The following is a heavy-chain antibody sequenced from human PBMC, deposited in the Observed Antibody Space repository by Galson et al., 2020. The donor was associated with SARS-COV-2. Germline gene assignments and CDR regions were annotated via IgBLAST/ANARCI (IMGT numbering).Heavy chain of an antibody. V-gene: IGHV5-51*01. D-gene: IGHD6-19*01. CDR1: GYSFTNYW. CDR2: IYPDDSYT. Sequence: GESLKISCRTSGYSFTNYWIGWVRQMPGKGLEWMGIIYPDDSYTIYSPSFQGQVTISADKSISTAFLQWSSLKASDTAIYYCARHGASGGWYEGIDYWGQGTLVTVSS. J-gene: IGHJ4*02. CDR3: ARHGASGGWYEGIDY.